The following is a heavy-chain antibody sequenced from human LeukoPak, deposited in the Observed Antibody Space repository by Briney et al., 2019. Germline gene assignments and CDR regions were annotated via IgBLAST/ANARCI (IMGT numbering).Heavy chain of an antibody. CDR2: ISSSSSYI. Sequence: GGSLRLSCAASGFTFSSYSMNWVRQAPGKGLEWVSSISSSSSYIYYADSVKGRFTISRDNAKNSLYLQMNSLRAEDTAVYYCARVGYCSGGSCFNDAFDLWGQGTRVTVSS. J-gene: IGHJ3*01. CDR3: ARVGYCSGGSCFNDAFDL. V-gene: IGHV3-21*01. D-gene: IGHD2-15*01. CDR1: GFTFSSYS.